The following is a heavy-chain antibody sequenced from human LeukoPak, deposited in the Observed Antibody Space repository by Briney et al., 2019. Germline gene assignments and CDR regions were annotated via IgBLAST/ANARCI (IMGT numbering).Heavy chain of an antibody. D-gene: IGHD4/OR15-4a*01. J-gene: IGHJ1*01. CDR2: ISSSSSYI. V-gene: IGHV3-21*04. CDR3: AKDANYRPEKYFQH. CDR1: GFTFSSYS. Sequence: PGGSLRLSCAASGFTFSSYSMNWVRQAPGKGLEWVSSISSSSSYIYYADSVKGRFTISRDNSKNTLYLQMNSLRAEDTAVYYCAKDANYRPEKYFQHWGQGTLVTVSS.